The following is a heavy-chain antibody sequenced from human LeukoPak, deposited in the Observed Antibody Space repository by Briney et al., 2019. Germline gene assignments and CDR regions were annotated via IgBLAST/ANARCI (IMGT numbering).Heavy chain of an antibody. V-gene: IGHV1-69*05. CDR3: ARTYTAAGMDYYYYMDV. J-gene: IGHJ6*03. CDR2: IIPIFGTA. D-gene: IGHD6-13*01. Sequence: SVKVSCKASGGTFSSDAISWVRQAPGQGLEWMGGIIPIFGTANYAQKFQGRVTITTDESTSTAYMELSSLRSEDTAVYYCARTYTAAGMDYYYYMDVWGKGTTVTVSS. CDR1: GGTFSSDA.